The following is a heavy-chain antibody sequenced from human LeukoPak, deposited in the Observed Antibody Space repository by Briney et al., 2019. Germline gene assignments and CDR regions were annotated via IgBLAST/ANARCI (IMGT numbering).Heavy chain of an antibody. CDR2: TYYRSKWFN. CDR3: ARISTTTKWFDP. Sequence: SQTLSLTCALSGDSVSSNDATWDWIRQSPSRGLEWLGRTYYRSKWFNDYAVSVKSRVTINSDTSKNQFSLQLNSVTPEDTAVYYCARISTTTKWFDPWGQGTLVTVSS. V-gene: IGHV6-1*01. CDR1: GDSVSSNDAT. D-gene: IGHD5-24*01. J-gene: IGHJ5*02.